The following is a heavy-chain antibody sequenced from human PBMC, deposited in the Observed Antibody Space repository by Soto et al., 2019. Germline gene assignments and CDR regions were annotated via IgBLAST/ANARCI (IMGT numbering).Heavy chain of an antibody. CDR3: ARRTTTTTLYYYYYMDV. D-gene: IGHD1-1*01. Sequence: GESLKISCKGSGYSFTSYWIGWVRQMPGKGLEWMGIIYPGDSDTRYSPSFQGQVTISADKSISTAYLQWSSLKASDTAMYYCARRTTTTTLYYYYYMDVWGKGTTVIVSS. CDR1: GYSFTSYW. V-gene: IGHV5-51*01. J-gene: IGHJ6*03. CDR2: IYPGDSDT.